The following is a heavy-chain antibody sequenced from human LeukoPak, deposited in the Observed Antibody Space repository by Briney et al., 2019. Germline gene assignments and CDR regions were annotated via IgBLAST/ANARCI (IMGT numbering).Heavy chain of an antibody. CDR1: GGSIRTYY. J-gene: IGHJ4*02. V-gene: IGHV4-59*12. CDR2: ISYSGST. CDR3: ARGLPYFESIAAAGLDY. D-gene: IGHD6-13*01. Sequence: SETLSLTCTVSGGSIRTYYWSWIRQPPGKGLEWIGYISYSGSTNYNPSLNSRITISVDTSKNQFSLKLSSVTAADTAVYYCARGLPYFESIAAAGLDYWGQETLVTVSS.